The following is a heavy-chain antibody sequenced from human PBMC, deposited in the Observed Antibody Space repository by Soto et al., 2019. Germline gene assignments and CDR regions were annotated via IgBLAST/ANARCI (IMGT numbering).Heavy chain of an antibody. CDR3: ARARVPTVTGAFDY. Sequence: EVQLVESGGGLVKPGGSLRLSCAASAFNFSTYYLNWVRQAPGKGLEWVSSISSSSAYIYYADSVKGRFTISRDNAKNSLYPQMDSLRTEDTAVYYCARARVPTVTGAFDYWGQGTLVTVSS. D-gene: IGHD2-2*01. CDR2: ISSSSAYI. J-gene: IGHJ4*02. CDR1: AFNFSTYY. V-gene: IGHV3-21*01.